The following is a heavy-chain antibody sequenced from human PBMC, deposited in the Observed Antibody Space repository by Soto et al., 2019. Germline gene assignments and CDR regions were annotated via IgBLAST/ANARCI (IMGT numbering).Heavy chain of an antibody. V-gene: IGHV3-7*01. D-gene: IGHD5-12*01. J-gene: IGHJ4*02. Sequence: EVQLVESGGGLVQPGGSLRLSCVASRFTFSNYWMTWVRQAPGKGLEWVANINQDGSEKDYVDSVKGRFTISRDNAKNSMYLQVSSLRVEDTAVYCCARLQWLVGLDHWGQGILVTVSS. CDR1: RFTFSNYW. CDR2: INQDGSEK. CDR3: ARLQWLVGLDH.